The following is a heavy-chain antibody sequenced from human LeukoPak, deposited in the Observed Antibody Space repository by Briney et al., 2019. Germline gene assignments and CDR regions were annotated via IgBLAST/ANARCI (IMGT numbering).Heavy chain of an antibody. Sequence: GGSLRLSCAASGFTFSSYGMSWVRQAPGKGLEWVAFIRYDGSKKFYADSVKGRFTISRDNSKNTLYLQMYSLRAEDTAVYYCARGVRIAVVGYIDYWGQGTLVTVSS. J-gene: IGHJ4*02. D-gene: IGHD6-19*01. V-gene: IGHV3-30*02. CDR3: ARGVRIAVVGYIDY. CDR1: GFTFSSYG. CDR2: IRYDGSKK.